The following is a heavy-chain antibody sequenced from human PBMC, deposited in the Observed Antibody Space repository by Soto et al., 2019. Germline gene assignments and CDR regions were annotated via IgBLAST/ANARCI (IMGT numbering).Heavy chain of an antibody. CDR2: IYPGDSET. CDR1: GHSFVTHW. V-gene: IGHV5-51*01. D-gene: IGHD3-22*01. J-gene: IGHJ6*02. CDR3: ASSKGGYYDSSGYYQSNYYYYYGMDV. Sequence: LGESLKISCKGSGHSFVTHWIGWVRQMPGKGLEWMGIIYPGDSETKYSPSFQGQVPISADKSISTAYLQWSSLKASDTAMYYCASSKGGYYDSSGYYQSNYYYYYGMDVWGQGTTVTVSS.